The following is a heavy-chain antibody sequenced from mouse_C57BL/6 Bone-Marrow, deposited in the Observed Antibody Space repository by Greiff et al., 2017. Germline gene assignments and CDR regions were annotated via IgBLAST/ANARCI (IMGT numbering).Heavy chain of an antibody. CDR2: IDPSDSYT. J-gene: IGHJ2*01. D-gene: IGHD2-2*01. V-gene: IGHV1-59*01. CDR1: GYTFTSYW. Sequence: QVQLQQPGAELVRPGTSVKLSCKASGYTFTSYWMHWVKQRPGQGLEWIGVIDPSDSYTNYNQKFKGKATLTVDKSYSTAYMQLSSLTSEDSAVYYCAYVYGGYYFDDWGKGTTLTVSS. CDR3: AYVYGGYYFDD.